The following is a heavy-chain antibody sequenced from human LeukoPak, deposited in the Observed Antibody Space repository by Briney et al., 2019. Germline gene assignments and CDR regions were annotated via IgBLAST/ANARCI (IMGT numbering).Heavy chain of an antibody. V-gene: IGHV3-48*01. CDR2: ISSSSSTI. CDR1: GGSIDSSSYY. Sequence: PSETLSLTCAVSGGSIDSSSYYWGWIRQPPGKGLEWISYISSSSSTIYYADSVKGRFTISRDNAKNSLYLQLNSLRAEDTAVYYCARVLHKRNYDSSDYYGSGGQGTLVTVSS. CDR3: ARVLHKRNYDSSDYYGS. J-gene: IGHJ4*02. D-gene: IGHD3-22*01.